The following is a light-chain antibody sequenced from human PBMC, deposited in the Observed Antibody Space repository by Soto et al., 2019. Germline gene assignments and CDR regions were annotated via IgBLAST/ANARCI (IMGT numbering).Light chain of an antibody. J-gene: IGLJ3*02. CDR2: EVH. V-gene: IGLV2-14*01. CDR3: TSYTKSNTWV. CDR1: SGDIGIYNF. Sequence: QSVLTQPVSVSGSLGQSITISCTGTSGDIGIYNFVSWFHQRPAKAPKLLIFEVHNRPSGVSDRFSASKSGNAASLTISGLKADDDGDYYCTSYTKSNTWVFGGGTKLTV.